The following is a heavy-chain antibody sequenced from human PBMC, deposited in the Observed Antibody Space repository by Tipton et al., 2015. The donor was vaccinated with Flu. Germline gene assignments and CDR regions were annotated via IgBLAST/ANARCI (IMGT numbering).Heavy chain of an antibody. J-gene: IGHJ4*02. CDR2: ISPMFGTA. V-gene: IGHV1-69*01. CDR1: GGTFSSYA. D-gene: IGHD2-2*01. Sequence: QSGPEVKKPGSSVKVSCKASGGTFSSYALNWVRQAPGQGLEWMGGISPMFGTANYAQKFQGRVTINADESTSTAYVELSSLRSEDTAVYYCARGGGPYCSSTSCYETDYWGQGTLVTVSS. CDR3: ARGGGPYCSSTSCYETDY.